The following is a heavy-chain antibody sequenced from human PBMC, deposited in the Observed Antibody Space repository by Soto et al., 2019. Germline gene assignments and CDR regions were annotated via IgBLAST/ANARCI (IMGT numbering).Heavy chain of an antibody. Sequence: GGSLRLSCAASGFTFSSYSMNWVRQAPGKGLEWVANIKQDGSEKYYVDSVKGRFTISRDNAKNSLYLQMNSLRAEDTAVYYCARSRVVVTATRHYYYYGMDVWGQGTTVTVSS. V-gene: IGHV3-7*04. D-gene: IGHD2-21*02. CDR1: GFTFSSYS. CDR2: IKQDGSEK. CDR3: ARSRVVVTATRHYYYYGMDV. J-gene: IGHJ6*02.